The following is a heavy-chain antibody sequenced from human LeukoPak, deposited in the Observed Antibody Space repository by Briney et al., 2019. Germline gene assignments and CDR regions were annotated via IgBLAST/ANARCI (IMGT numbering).Heavy chain of an antibody. V-gene: IGHV3-33*01. D-gene: IGHD3-10*01. CDR1: GFTFNNYG. J-gene: IGHJ3*02. CDR3: ARGRFGELAVATFDI. CDR2: IWYDGTNK. Sequence: GGSLRLSCAASGFTFNNYGMHWVRQAPGKGLEWVALIWYDGTNKYYGHSGKGRFTISSDNSTHTLYLQLNTLRPHDTAAHYCARGRFGELAVATFDIWGQGTRITVSA.